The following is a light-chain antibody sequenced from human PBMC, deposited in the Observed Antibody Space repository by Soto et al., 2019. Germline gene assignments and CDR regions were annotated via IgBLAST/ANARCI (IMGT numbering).Light chain of an antibody. V-gene: IGKV3-15*01. Sequence: EILMTQSPATLSVSPGERATVSCRASQSVSSNLAWYQQKPGQAPRLLIYGASTRATGIPARFSGSGSRTEFTLTISSLQSEDFAVYYCQQYSNWPSWTFGQGTKVEIK. CDR1: QSVSSN. CDR3: QQYSNWPSWT. J-gene: IGKJ1*01. CDR2: GAS.